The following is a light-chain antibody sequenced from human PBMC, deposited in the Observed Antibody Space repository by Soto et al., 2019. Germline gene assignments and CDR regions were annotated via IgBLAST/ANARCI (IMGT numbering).Light chain of an antibody. CDR3: QQYHIWPPWT. CDR2: GAS. CDR1: QGVNNRF. J-gene: IGKJ1*01. V-gene: IGKV3-15*01. Sequence: EIVLTQSPGTLSLSPGERATLSCRASQGVNNRFLAWYQQKPGQAPRLLMYGASTRADGIPARFTGSGSGTEFTLTISSLQSEDFAVYYCQQYHIWPPWTSGQGTKVDIK.